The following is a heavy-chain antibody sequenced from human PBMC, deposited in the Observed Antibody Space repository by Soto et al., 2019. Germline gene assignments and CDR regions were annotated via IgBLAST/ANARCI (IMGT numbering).Heavy chain of an antibody. CDR2: IIPILGIA. V-gene: IGHV1-69*08. CDR1: GGTFSSYT. D-gene: IGHD2-2*01. CDR3: AREVVVPAATNWFDP. J-gene: IGHJ5*02. Sequence: QVQLVQSGAEVKKPGSSVKVSCKASGGTFSSYTISWVRQAPGQGLEWMGRIIPILGIANYAQKFQGRVTITADKSTSTAYMELSRLRSEDTAVYYCAREVVVPAATNWFDPWGQGTLVTVSS.